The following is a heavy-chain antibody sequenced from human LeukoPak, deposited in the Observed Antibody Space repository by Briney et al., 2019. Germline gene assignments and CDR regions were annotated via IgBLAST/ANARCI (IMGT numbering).Heavy chain of an antibody. D-gene: IGHD2-21*02. CDR1: GFTLSSYA. CDR2: ISGSADNT. J-gene: IGHJ4*02. Sequence: GGSLRLSCTASGFTLSSYAMSWVRQAPGEGLEWVSTISGSADNTNYAEAVKGRFTISRDNSKNTMYLQMNSLRAEDTAVYYCARVVATGFSCFDYWGQGTLVTVSS. CDR3: ARVVATGFSCFDY. V-gene: IGHV3-23*01.